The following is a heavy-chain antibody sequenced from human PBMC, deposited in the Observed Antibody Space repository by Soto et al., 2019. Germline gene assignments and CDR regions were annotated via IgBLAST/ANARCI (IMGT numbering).Heavy chain of an antibody. CDR1: GYTFTSYG. V-gene: IGHV1-18*01. Sequence: QVQLVQSGAEVKKPGASVKVSCKASGYTFTSYGISWVRQAPGQGLEWMGWISAYNGNTNYAQKLQGRVTMTTDTTTSKAYMELRSLRSDDTAVYYCARVWSGYSSSWSFDYWGQGTLVTVSS. CDR2: ISAYNGNT. J-gene: IGHJ4*02. D-gene: IGHD6-13*01. CDR3: ARVWSGYSSSWSFDY.